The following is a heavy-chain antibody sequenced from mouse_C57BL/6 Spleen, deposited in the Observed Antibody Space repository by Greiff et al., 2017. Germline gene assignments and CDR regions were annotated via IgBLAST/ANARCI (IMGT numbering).Heavy chain of an antibody. CDR1: GYTFTSYW. J-gene: IGHJ1*03. D-gene: IGHD1-1*01. Sequence: QVHVKQPGAELVRPGSSVKLSCKASGYTFTSYWMDWVKQRPGQGLEWIGNIYPSDSETHYNQKFKDKATLTVDKSSSTAYMQLSSLASADSAVYYCAREATGYFDVWGTGTTVTVSS. CDR3: AREATGYFDV. V-gene: IGHV1-61*01. CDR2: IYPSDSET.